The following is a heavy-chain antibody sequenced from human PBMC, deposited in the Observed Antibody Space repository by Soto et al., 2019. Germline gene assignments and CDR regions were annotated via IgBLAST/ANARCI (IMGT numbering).Heavy chain of an antibody. CDR2: ISSSSSYI. D-gene: IGHD7-27*01. CDR3: ARDSNALQDAFAI. V-gene: IGHV3-21*01. Sequence: PGGSPRLSCAASGFTFSSFNMNWVRQAPGKGLEWVSSISSSSSYIYYADSVKGRFTISRDNAKNSLYLQMNSLRAEDTAVYYCARDSNALQDAFAIWGQGTMVTVSS. CDR1: GFTFSSFN. J-gene: IGHJ3*02.